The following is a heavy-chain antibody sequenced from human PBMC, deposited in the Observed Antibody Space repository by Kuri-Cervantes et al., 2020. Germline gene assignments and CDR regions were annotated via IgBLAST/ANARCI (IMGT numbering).Heavy chain of an antibody. D-gene: IGHD5-18*01. V-gene: IGHV4-30-4*01. Sequence: LRLSCTVSGGSISSGDYYWSWIRQPPGKGLEWIGYIYYSGSTYYNPSLKSRVTISVDTSKNQFSLKLSSVTAADTAVYYCAREPWMMRWLLFDYWGQGTLVTVSS. J-gene: IGHJ4*02. CDR2: IYYSGST. CDR3: AREPWMMRWLLFDY. CDR1: GGSISSGDYY.